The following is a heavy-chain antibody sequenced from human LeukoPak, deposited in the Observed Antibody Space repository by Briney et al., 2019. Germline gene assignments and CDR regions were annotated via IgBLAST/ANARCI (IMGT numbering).Heavy chain of an antibody. CDR2: ISTYNGNT. D-gene: IGHD5-24*01. CDR3: ARPQEEDGYNYNWAFDY. V-gene: IGHV1-18*01. J-gene: IGHJ4*02. CDR1: GYTFTSYG. Sequence: ASVKVSCKASGYTFTSYGINWVRQAPGQGLEWMGWISTYNGNTNYAQELQGRVTMTTDTSTTTAYMELRSLRSDDTAVYYCARPQEEDGYNYNWAFDYWGQGTLVTVSS.